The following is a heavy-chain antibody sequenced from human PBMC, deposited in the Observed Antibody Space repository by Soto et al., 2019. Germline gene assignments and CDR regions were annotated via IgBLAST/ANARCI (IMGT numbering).Heavy chain of an antibody. V-gene: IGHV3-33*01. CDR1: GFTFSSYG. Sequence: GGSLRLSCAASGFTFSSYGMHWVRQAPGKGLEWVAVIWYDGSNKYYADSVKGRFTISRDNSKNTLYLQMNSLRAEDTAVYYCARDFEQLYYYYGMDVWGQGTTVTVSS. CDR2: IWYDGSNK. CDR3: ARDFEQLYYYYGMDV. D-gene: IGHD6-13*01. J-gene: IGHJ6*02.